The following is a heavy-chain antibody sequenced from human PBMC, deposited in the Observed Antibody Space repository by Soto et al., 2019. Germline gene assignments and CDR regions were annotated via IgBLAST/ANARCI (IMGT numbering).Heavy chain of an antibody. CDR2: VWYDGSNK. CDR1: GFTFSSYG. J-gene: IGHJ4*02. Sequence: QVQLVESGGGVVQPGRSLRLSCAASGFTFSSYGMHWVRQAPGKGREWVAVVWYDGSNKYYADSVKGRFTISRDNCKNTLYLQMNSLRAEDTAVYYCAREGGYDFWSAYDFDYWGQGTLVTVSS. CDR3: AREGGYDFWSAYDFDY. V-gene: IGHV3-33*01. D-gene: IGHD3-3*01.